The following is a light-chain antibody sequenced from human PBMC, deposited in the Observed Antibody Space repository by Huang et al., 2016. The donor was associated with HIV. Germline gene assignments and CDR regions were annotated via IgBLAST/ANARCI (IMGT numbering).Light chain of an antibody. CDR2: EAS. CDR1: QSVSNY. Sequence: EIVLTQSPATLSKSPGERATLSCRASQSVSNYLAWFQQKPCQAPRRLIYEASNRATGIPARFSGSGSVTAFTLTISSLEPEDFAVYYCQQHRIWPLTFGGGTTVDIK. J-gene: IGKJ4*01. V-gene: IGKV3-11*01. CDR3: QQHRIWPLT.